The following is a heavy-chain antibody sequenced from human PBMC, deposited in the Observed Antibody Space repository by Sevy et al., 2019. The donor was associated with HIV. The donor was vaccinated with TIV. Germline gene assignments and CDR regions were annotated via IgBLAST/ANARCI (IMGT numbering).Heavy chain of an antibody. J-gene: IGHJ4*02. CDR3: ATGAGVSKSDF. Sequence: SETLSLTCTVSGASISTYVWTWIRQPPGKGLEWVGYFFYTGNPNYNPSLSSRVTISGDTSKNQFYLTLSSVTAADTAVYYCATGAGVSKSDFWGQGTLVTVSS. CDR1: GASISTYV. CDR2: FFYTGNP. D-gene: IGHD3-10*01. V-gene: IGHV4-59*12.